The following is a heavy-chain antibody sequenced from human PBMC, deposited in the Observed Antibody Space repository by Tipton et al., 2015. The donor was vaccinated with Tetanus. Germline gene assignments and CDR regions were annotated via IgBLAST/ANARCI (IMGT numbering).Heavy chain of an antibody. D-gene: IGHD3-9*01. CDR3: ARARYYDILTGYYGVGVDRLYGMDV. CDR1: GGSISSGGYY. J-gene: IGHJ6*02. CDR2: IYYSGST. Sequence: TLSLTCTVPGGSISSGGYYWSWIRQHPGKGLEWIGYIYYSGSTYYNPSLKSRVTISVDTSKNQFSLKLSSVTAADTAVYYYARARYYDILTGYYGVGVDRLYGMDVWGQGTTVTVSS. V-gene: IGHV4-31*03.